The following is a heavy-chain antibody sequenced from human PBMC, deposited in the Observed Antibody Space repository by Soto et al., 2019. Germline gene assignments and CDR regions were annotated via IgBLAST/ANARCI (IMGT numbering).Heavy chain of an antibody. V-gene: IGHV3-15*07. D-gene: IGHD3-9*01. CDR1: GFTFSNAW. CDR3: TTDGTYYDILTGPGSYYFDY. Sequence: GGSLRLSCAASGFTFSNAWMNWVRQAPGKGLEWVGRIKSKTDGGTTDYAAPVKGRFTISRDDSKNTRYLQMNSLKTEDTAVYYCTTDGTYYDILTGPGSYYFDYWGQGTLVTVSS. CDR2: IKSKTDGGTT. J-gene: IGHJ4*02.